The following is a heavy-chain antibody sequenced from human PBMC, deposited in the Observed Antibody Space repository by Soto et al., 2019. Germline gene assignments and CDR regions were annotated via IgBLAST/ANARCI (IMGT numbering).Heavy chain of an antibody. J-gene: IGHJ5*02. D-gene: IGHD4-17*01. CDR2: IYYSGST. CDR3: ARDHRGLATVTRNWFDP. V-gene: IGHV4-31*03. CDR1: GGSISSGGYY. Sequence: QVQLQESGPGLVKPSQTLSLTCTVSGGSISSGGYYWSWIRQHPGKGLEWIGYIYYSGSTYYNPSLKSRVTISVDTSKNQFSLKLSSVTAADTAVYYSARDHRGLATVTRNWFDPWGHGTLVTVSS.